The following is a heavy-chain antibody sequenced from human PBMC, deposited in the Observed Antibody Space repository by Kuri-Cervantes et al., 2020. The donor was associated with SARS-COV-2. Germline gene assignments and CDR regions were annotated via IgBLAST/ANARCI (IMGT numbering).Heavy chain of an antibody. D-gene: IGHD4-11*01. Sequence: SETLSLTCTVSGGSISSSSYYWGWIRQPPGKGLEWIGSIYYSGSTYYNPSLKSRVTISVDTSKNQFSLKLSSVTAAGTAVYYRARTVTTTPDYWGQGTLVTVSS. J-gene: IGHJ4*02. V-gene: IGHV4-39*07. CDR3: ARTVTTTPDY. CDR1: GGSISSSSYY. CDR2: IYYSGST.